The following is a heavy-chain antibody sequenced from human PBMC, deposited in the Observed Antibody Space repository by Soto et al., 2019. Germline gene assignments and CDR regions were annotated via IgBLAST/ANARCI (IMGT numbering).Heavy chain of an antibody. CDR1: GFTFSSYA. D-gene: IGHD3-22*01. CDR3: ARDNDSFPFDY. CDR2: ISYGGSNK. J-gene: IGHJ4*02. Sequence: GGSLRLSCAASGFTFSSYAMHWVRQAPGKGLEWVAVISYGGSNKYYADSVKGRFTISRDNSKNTLYLQMNSLRAEDTAVYYCARDNDSFPFDYWGQGTLVTVSS. V-gene: IGHV3-30-3*01.